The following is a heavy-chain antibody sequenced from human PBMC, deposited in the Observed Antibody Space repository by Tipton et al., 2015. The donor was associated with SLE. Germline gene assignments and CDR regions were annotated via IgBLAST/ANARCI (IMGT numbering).Heavy chain of an antibody. Sequence: LRLSCTVSGGSIRIDHYYWGWIRLPPGRGPEWLGSIYYTGTTYYSPSLKSRVTISVDASKNQFSLNLSSVTAADTAVYYCARSSGAPDIGYLYYFDYWGQGTLVTVSS. V-gene: IGHV4-39*07. D-gene: IGHD3-22*01. CDR2: IYYTGTT. CDR3: ARSSGAPDIGYLYYFDY. J-gene: IGHJ4*02. CDR1: GGSIRIDHYY.